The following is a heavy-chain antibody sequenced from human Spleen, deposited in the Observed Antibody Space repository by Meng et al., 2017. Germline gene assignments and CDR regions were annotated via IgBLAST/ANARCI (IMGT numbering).Heavy chain of an antibody. D-gene: IGHD3-10*01. CDR1: GFTFSSYW. V-gene: IGHV3-74*01. J-gene: IGHJ4*02. CDR3: VRDFGGESDF. Sequence: EVQLVESGGGLVQPGESLRLSCAASGFTFSSYWMHWVRQAPGKGLMWVARMNPEETTISHAGSVMGRFTISRDIAKNTLYLEMNSLRVDDSALYFCVRDFGGESDFWGQGTLVTVSS. CDR2: MNPEETTI.